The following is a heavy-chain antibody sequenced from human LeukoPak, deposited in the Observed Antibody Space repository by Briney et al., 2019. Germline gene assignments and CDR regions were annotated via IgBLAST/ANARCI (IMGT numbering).Heavy chain of an antibody. J-gene: IGHJ3*02. Sequence: GESLKISCKGSGYSFTDYWIGWVRQIPGKGLEWMGIIYPGDSDTTYSPSFRGQVTISSDKSISTAYLQWSSLKASDTAMYYCARPNNYGSKHAFDIWGQGTRVTVSS. CDR2: IYPGDSDT. D-gene: IGHD5-18*01. V-gene: IGHV5-51*01. CDR3: ARPNNYGSKHAFDI. CDR1: GYSFTDYW.